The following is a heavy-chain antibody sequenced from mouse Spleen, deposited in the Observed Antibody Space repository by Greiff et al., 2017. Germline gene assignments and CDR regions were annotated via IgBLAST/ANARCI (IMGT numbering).Heavy chain of an antibody. CDR2: IDPENGDT. Sequence: EVQLQESGAELVRSGASVKLSCTASGFTIKDYYMHWVKQRPEPGLEWIGWIDPENGDTEYAPKFQGKATMTADTSSNTAYLQLSSLTSEDTAVYYCNAFPITTVGGYYAMDYWGQGTSVTVSS. D-gene: IGHD1-1*01. V-gene: IGHV14-4*02. CDR3: NAFPITTVGGYYAMDY. CDR1: GFTIKDYY. J-gene: IGHJ4*01.